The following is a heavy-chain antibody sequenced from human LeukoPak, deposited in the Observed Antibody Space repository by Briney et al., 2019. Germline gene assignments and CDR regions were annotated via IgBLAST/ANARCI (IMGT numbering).Heavy chain of an antibody. J-gene: IGHJ4*02. CDR3: ARYEGSGWYLDY. Sequence: SETLSLTCAVYGGSFSGYYWSWIRLPPGKGLEWIGEINHSGSTNYNPSLKSRVTISVDTSKNQFSLKLSSVTAADTAVYYCARYEGSGWYLDYWGQGALVTVSS. V-gene: IGHV4-34*01. D-gene: IGHD6-19*01. CDR1: GGSFSGYY. CDR2: INHSGST.